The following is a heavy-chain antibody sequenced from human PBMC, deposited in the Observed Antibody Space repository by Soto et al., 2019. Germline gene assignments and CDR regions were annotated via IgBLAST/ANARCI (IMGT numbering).Heavy chain of an antibody. CDR3: ARDYGSGSYYKSYFDY. CDR1: GYTFTGYY. Sequence: QVQLVQSGAEVKKPGASVKVSCKASGYTFTGYYMHWVRQAPGQGLEWMGWINPNSGGTNYAQKFKGRVTMTRDTSISTAYMELSRLRSDDTAVYYCARDYGSGSYYKSYFDYWGQGTLVTVSS. V-gene: IGHV1-2*02. J-gene: IGHJ4*02. CDR2: INPNSGGT. D-gene: IGHD3-10*01.